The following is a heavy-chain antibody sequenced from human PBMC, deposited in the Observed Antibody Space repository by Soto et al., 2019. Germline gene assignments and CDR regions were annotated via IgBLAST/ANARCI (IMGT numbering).Heavy chain of an antibody. D-gene: IGHD3-9*01. CDR2: ISGSGGRT. Sequence: PGGSLRLSCAASGFTFNSHAMSWVRQAPGKGLEWVSGISGSGGRTYYADSVKGRFTISRDNSKNMLYLQMNSLRAEDTAVYYCAKDGGHYNVLTGSYPSNFHHWGQEPWSPSPQ. V-gene: IGHV3-23*01. J-gene: IGHJ4*01. CDR3: AKDGGHYNVLTGSYPSNFHH. CDR1: GFTFNSHA.